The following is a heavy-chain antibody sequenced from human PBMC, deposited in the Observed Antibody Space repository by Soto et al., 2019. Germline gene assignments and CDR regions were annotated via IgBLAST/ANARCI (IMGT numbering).Heavy chain of an antibody. CDR3: ARGVRDDYVCGSYPYESDY. CDR1: GYTFTSYD. V-gene: IGHV1-8*01. J-gene: IGHJ4*02. Sequence: QVQLVQSGAEVKKPGASVKVSCKASGYTFTSYDINWVRQATGQGLEWMGWMNPNSGNTGSEQKYQGRVNMTRHTSRSTAYVELSSLGSEDTAVYYCARGVRDDYVCGSYPYESDYWGQGTLVTVSS. D-gene: IGHD3-16*01. CDR2: MNPNSGNT.